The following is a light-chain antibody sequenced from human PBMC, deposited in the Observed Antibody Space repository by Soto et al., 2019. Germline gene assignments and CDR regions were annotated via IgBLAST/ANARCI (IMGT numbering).Light chain of an antibody. J-gene: IGKJ3*01. V-gene: IGKV1-39*01. CDR3: HQSNDSPFT. CDR1: QNINMY. Sequence: DIPMTQSPSSLSASVGDRVTITCRTSQNINMYLNWYQQKPGRAPKLLIYATSALESGVPSRFSGCGSGTDFILNISSLQPEDFATYYCHQSNDSPFTFGPGTKVDVK. CDR2: ATS.